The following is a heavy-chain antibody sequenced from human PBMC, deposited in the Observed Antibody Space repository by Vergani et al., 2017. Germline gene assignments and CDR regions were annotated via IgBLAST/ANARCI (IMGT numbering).Heavy chain of an antibody. V-gene: IGHV1-3*01. CDR3: ARAYGDYGLEDY. CDR2: INAGNGNT. D-gene: IGHD4-17*01. CDR1: GYTFTSYA. Sequence: QVQLVQSGAEVKKPGASVKVSCKASGYTFTSYAMHWVGQAPGQRLGWMGWINAGNGNTKYSQKFQGRVTITRDTSASTAYMELSSLRSEDTAVYYCARAYGDYGLEDYWGQGTLVTVSS. J-gene: IGHJ4*02.